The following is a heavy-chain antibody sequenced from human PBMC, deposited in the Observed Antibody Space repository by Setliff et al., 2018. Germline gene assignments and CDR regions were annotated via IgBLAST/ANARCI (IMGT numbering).Heavy chain of an antibody. Sequence: ASVKVSCKTSGYTFTNYGINWVRQAPGQGLEWMGWINNYSFKTNSPQKFLDRLTMTTDTSTSTAYMELKDLTSDDTALYYCARDALTGDRGPDALDMWGQGTMVTVSS. D-gene: IGHD7-27*01. J-gene: IGHJ3*02. CDR2: INNYSFKT. V-gene: IGHV1-18*01. CDR1: GYTFTNYG. CDR3: ARDALTGDRGPDALDM.